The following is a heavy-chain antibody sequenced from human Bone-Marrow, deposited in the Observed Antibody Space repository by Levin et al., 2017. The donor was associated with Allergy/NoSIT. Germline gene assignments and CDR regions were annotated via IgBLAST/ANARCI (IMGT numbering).Heavy chain of an antibody. CDR2: ISGRGETT. D-gene: IGHD6-13*01. Sequence: GGSLRLSCAASGFTFNIYSMNWVRQAPGKGLEWVAVISGRGETTHFADSVKGRFTISRDNSRNTLFLQMNTLRVEDTAVSYCAEARLTAAGSYAMDVWGQGTTVTVSS. J-gene: IGHJ6*02. CDR3: AEARLTAAGSYAMDV. CDR1: GFTFNIYS. V-gene: IGHV3-23*01.